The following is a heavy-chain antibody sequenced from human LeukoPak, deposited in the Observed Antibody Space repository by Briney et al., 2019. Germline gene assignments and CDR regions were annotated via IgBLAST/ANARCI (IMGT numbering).Heavy chain of an antibody. J-gene: IGHJ5*02. V-gene: IGHV4-59*01. D-gene: IGHD2-15*01. CDR2: IYYSGST. CDR1: GGSISSYY. Sequence: SETLSLTCTVSGGSISSYYWSWIRQPPGKGLEWIGYIYYSGSTSYNPSLKSRVTISVDTSKNQFSLKLSSVTAADTAVYYCARVPVIEVAATDWFDPWGEGTLVTVSS. CDR3: ARVPVIEVAATDWFDP.